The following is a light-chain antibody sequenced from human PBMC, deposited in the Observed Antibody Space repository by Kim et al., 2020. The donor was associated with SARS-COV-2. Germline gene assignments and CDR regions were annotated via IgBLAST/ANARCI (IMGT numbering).Light chain of an antibody. CDR3: NSRDSSGNHYV. CDR2: GKY. J-gene: IGLJ1*01. V-gene: IGLV3-19*01. Sequence: ALGQTVRITCQGDSLRSYYASWYQQKPGQAPVFVIHGKYNRPSGIPDRFSGSSSGNTASLTITGAQAEDEADYYCNSRDSSGNHYVFGTGTKVTVL. CDR1: SLRSYY.